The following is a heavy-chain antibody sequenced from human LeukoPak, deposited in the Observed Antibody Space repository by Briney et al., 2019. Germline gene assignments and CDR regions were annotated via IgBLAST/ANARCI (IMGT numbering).Heavy chain of an antibody. J-gene: IGHJ4*02. CDR3: ASVGYYESSGYYEY. CDR2: INPNSGGT. Sequence: ASVKVSCKASGYTFTGYYMHWVRQAPGQGLEWMGRINPNSGGTNYAQKFQGRVTMTRDTSIGTVYMELSRLRSDDTAVYYCASVGYYESSGYYEYWGQGTLVTVSS. CDR1: GYTFTGYY. V-gene: IGHV1-2*06. D-gene: IGHD3-22*01.